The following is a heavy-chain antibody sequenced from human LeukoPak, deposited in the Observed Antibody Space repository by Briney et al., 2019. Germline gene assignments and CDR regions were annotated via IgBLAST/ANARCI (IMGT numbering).Heavy chain of an antibody. D-gene: IGHD3-16*02. CDR1: GGSISSSYYY. V-gene: IGHV4-39*01. J-gene: IGHJ4*02. CDR3: AIRLGELSFMIGFVDY. CDR2: IYYSGST. Sequence: SETLSLTCTVSGGSISSSYYYWGWIRQPPGKGLEWIGSIYYSGSTYYNPSLKSRVTISVDTSKNQFSLKLSSVTAADTAVYYCAIRLGELSFMIGFVDYWGQGTLVTVSS.